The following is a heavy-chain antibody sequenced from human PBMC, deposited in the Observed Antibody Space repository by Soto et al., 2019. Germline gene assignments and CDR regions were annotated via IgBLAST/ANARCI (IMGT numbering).Heavy chain of an antibody. D-gene: IGHD2-15*01. CDR3: AKRGTYFFDY. V-gene: IGHV3-23*01. Sequence: PGGSLRLSCAASVFTFSTYAMSWVRQAPGKGLEWVSSINSGGGGTFYSDSVKGRFTISRDNSKNTLYLQINSLRAEDTAVYYCAKRGTYFFDYWGQGALVTVSS. CDR1: VFTFSTYA. CDR2: INSGGGGT. J-gene: IGHJ4*02.